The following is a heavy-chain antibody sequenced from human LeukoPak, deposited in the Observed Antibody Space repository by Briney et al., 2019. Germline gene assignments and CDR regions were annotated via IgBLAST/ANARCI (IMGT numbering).Heavy chain of an antibody. J-gene: IGHJ4*02. CDR3: AREPTRIAAHKGNGDY. CDR1: GGTFSSYA. CDR2: IIPIFGTA. V-gene: IGHV1-69*06. D-gene: IGHD6-6*01. Sequence: GASVKVSCKASGGTFSSYAISWVRQAPGQGLEWMGGIIPIFGTANYAQKFQGRVTITADKSTSTAYMELSSLRSEDTAVYYCAREPTRIAAHKGNGDYWGQGTLVTVSS.